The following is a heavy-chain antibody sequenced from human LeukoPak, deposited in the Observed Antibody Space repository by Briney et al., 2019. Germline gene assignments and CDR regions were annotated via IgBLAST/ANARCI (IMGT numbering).Heavy chain of an antibody. CDR3: AKRQSGSYYWGVASNVFDI. J-gene: IGHJ3*02. V-gene: IGHV3-30-3*02. Sequence: GGSLRLSCAASGFTFSSYAMHWVRQAPGKGLEWVAVISYDGSNKYYADSVKGRFTISRDNSKNTLYLQMNSLRVEDTAVYYCAKRQSGSYYWGVASNVFDIWGQGTMVTVSS. CDR2: ISYDGSNK. CDR1: GFTFSSYA. D-gene: IGHD1-26*01.